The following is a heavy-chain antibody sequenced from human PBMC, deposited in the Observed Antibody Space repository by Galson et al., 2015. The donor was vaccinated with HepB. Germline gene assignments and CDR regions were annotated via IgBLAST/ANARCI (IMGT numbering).Heavy chain of an antibody. J-gene: IGHJ5*02. Sequence: SLRLSCAASGFTFSSYSMNWVRQAPGKGLEWVSSISSSSSCTYYADSVKGRFTISRDNSKNTLYLQMNSLRAEDTAVYYCATDRLEPFDNGLDPWGQGTPVTVSS. CDR1: GFTFSSYS. CDR2: ISSSSSCT. V-gene: IGHV3-21*01. D-gene: IGHD6-19*01. CDR3: ATDRLEPFDNGLDP.